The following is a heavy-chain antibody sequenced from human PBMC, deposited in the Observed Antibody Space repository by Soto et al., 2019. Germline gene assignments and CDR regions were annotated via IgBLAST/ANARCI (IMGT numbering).Heavy chain of an antibody. CDR2: NYTSGST. D-gene: IGHD3-10*01. Sequence: SETLSLTCTVSGGSISSYYWTWIRQPSGKGLEWIGRNYTSGSTNYNPSLKSRVTMSVDTSKNQFSLKLSSVTAADTAVYYCARDLKFGQADYWGQGSQVTVSS. V-gene: IGHV4-4*07. CDR3: ARDLKFGQADY. J-gene: IGHJ4*02. CDR1: GGSISSYY.